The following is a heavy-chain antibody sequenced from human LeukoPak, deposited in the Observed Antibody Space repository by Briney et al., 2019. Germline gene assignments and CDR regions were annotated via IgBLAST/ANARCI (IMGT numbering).Heavy chain of an antibody. Sequence: GASVKVSCKASGGTFSSYAISWVRQAPGQGLEWMGIINPSGGSTSYAQKFQGRVTMTRDTSTSTVYMELSSLRSEDTAVYYCARDRAYYYDSSGYYYYYYMDVWGKGTTVTVSS. D-gene: IGHD3-22*01. J-gene: IGHJ6*03. CDR1: GGTFSSYA. V-gene: IGHV1-46*01. CDR3: ARDRAYYYDSSGYYYYYYMDV. CDR2: INPSGGST.